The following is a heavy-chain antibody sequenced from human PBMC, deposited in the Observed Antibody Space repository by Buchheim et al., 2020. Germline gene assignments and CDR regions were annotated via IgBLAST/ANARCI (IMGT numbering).Heavy chain of an antibody. Sequence: QVQLVQSGAEVKKPGASVKVSCKASGYTFTSYDINWVRQATGQGLEWMEWMNPNSGNTGYAQKFQGRVTMTRNTFISTAYMELGSLGSEDTAVYYCARGRGYGSGSYYNLRPPHNWFDPWGQGTL. CDR2: MNPNSGNT. CDR3: ARGRGYGSGSYYNLRPPHNWFDP. CDR1: GYTFTSYD. J-gene: IGHJ5*02. D-gene: IGHD3-10*01. V-gene: IGHV1-8*01.